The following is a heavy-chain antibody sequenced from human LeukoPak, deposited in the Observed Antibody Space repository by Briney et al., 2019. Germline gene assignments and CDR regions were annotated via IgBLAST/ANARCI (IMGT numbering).Heavy chain of an antibody. D-gene: IGHD6-19*01. CDR1: GFTVSSNY. CDR3: ARIQYSSGWIDY. Sequence: GGSLRLSCAASGFTVSSNYMSWVRQAPGKGLEWVSVIYSGGSTYYADSVKGRFTISRRNSKNTLYLQMNSLRAEDTAVYYCARIQYSSGWIDYWGQGTLVTVSS. J-gene: IGHJ4*02. V-gene: IGHV3-53*04. CDR2: IYSGGST.